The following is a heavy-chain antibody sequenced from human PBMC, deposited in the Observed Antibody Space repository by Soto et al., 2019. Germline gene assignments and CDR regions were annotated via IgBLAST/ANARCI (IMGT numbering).Heavy chain of an antibody. Sequence: QVQLQESGPGLVKPSETLSLTCTVSGGSVSSGSYYWSWIRQPPGKGLEWIGYIYYSGSTNYNPSLKSRVNISVDTFKNQFSLTLSSVTAADTGVYYCASPVSRGYYYSGMDVWGQGTTVTVSS. V-gene: IGHV4-61*01. CDR3: ASPVSRGYYYSGMDV. CDR1: GGSVSSGSYY. J-gene: IGHJ6*02. CDR2: IYYSGST.